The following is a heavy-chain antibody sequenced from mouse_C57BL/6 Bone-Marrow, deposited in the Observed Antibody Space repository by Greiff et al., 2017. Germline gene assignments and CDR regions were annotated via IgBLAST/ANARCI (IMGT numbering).Heavy chain of an antibody. J-gene: IGHJ2*01. CDR3: ARRGGGPYYCDY. Sequence: VQLKESGPGLAKPSQTLSLTCSVTGYSITSAYWNWIRKFPGNKLEYMGYISYSGSTYYNPSLKSRISITRDTSKNQYYLQLNSVTTEDTTTYYCARRGGGPYYCDYWGQGTTLTVSS. CDR1: GYSITSAY. V-gene: IGHV3-8*01. CDR2: ISYSGST.